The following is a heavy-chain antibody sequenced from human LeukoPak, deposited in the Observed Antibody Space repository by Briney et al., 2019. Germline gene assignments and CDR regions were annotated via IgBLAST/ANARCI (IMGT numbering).Heavy chain of an antibody. Sequence: SEILSLTCAVYGGSFSGYYWSWIRQPPGKGLEWIGEINHSGSTNYNPSLKSRVTISVDTSKNQFSLKLSSVTAADTAVYYCARDKKVYYGMDVWGQGTTVTVSS. J-gene: IGHJ6*02. CDR3: ARDKKVYYGMDV. V-gene: IGHV4-34*01. CDR1: GGSFSGYY. CDR2: INHSGST.